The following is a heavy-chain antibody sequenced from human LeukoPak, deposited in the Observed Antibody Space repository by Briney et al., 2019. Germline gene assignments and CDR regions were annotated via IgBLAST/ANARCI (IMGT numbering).Heavy chain of an antibody. CDR3: ARLDAAAGRYLQFFY. V-gene: IGHV4-59*08. CDR1: GGSISNYY. Sequence: SETLSLTCTVSGGSISNYYWSWIRQSPEKGLEWIGYIHDSGSTNYNPSLKSRVTTSVDTSKNQFSLKLSSVTAADTAVYYCARLDAAAGRYLQFFYWGQGTLVTVSS. CDR2: IHDSGST. D-gene: IGHD5-24*01. J-gene: IGHJ4*02.